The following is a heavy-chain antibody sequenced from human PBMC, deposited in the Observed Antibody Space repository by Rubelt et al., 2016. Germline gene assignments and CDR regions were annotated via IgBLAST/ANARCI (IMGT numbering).Heavy chain of an antibody. V-gene: IGHV4-61*05. CDR1: GASISSSSYY. Sequence: QLQLQESGPGLVKPSETLSLTCTVSGASISSSSYYWGWIRQPPGKGLEWIGYMYYRGNTNYNPSLKSRVTFSLDKSKNQFSLKWNSGTAYETAMYYWAGEDGGDGFHVWGQGTVVTVSS. D-gene: IGHD3-16*01. J-gene: IGHJ3*01. CDR2: MYYRGNT. CDR3: AGEDGGDGFHV.